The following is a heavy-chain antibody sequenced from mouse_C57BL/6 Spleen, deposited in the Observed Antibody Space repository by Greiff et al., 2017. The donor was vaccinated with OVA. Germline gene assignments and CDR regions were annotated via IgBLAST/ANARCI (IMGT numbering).Heavy chain of an antibody. CDR2: FYPGSGSI. Sequence: QVQLKESGAELVKPGASVKLSCKASGYTFTEYTIHWVKQRSGQGLEWIGWFYPGSGSIKYNEKFKDKATLTADKSSSTVYMELSRLTSEDSAVYFCASRYYLRPYWYFDVWGTGTTVTVSS. J-gene: IGHJ1*03. V-gene: IGHV1-62-2*01. CDR3: ASRYYLRPYWYFDV. CDR1: GYTFTEYT. D-gene: IGHD3-2*02.